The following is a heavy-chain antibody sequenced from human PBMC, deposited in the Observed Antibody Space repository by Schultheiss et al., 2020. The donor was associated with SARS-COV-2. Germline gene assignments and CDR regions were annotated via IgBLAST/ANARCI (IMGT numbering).Heavy chain of an antibody. CDR1: GFTFSSYS. J-gene: IGHJ6*02. D-gene: IGHD3-10*01. CDR2: ISSSSSYI. Sequence: GESLKISCAASGFTFSSYSMNWVRQAPGKGLEWVSSISSSSSYIYYADSVKGRFTISRDNAKNSLYLQMNSLRAEDTAVYYCARAGGRGVISYYYYGMDVWGQGTTVTVSS. CDR3: ARAGGRGVISYYYYGMDV. V-gene: IGHV3-21*01.